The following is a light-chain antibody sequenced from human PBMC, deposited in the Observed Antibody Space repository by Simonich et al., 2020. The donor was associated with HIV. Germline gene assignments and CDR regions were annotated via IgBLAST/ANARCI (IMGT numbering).Light chain of an antibody. CDR1: QSVSSY. V-gene: IGKV3-20*01. Sequence: EIVLTQSPSTLSLSPGERGTLSCRASQSVSSYLAWYQQKPGQAPRLLIYDASTRATGIPARFSGSGSGTDFTLTISTLEPEDFAVYYCQQYGSSPTFGPGTKVDIK. CDR3: QQYGSSPT. CDR2: DAS. J-gene: IGKJ3*01.